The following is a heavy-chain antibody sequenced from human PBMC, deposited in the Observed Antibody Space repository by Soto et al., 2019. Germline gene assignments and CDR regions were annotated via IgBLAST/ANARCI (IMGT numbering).Heavy chain of an antibody. CDR1: GFTFSNAW. V-gene: IGHV3-15*01. CDR3: TTEPMIVVVTDDAFDI. J-gene: IGHJ3*02. D-gene: IGHD3-22*01. Sequence: AVGSLRLSCAASGFTFSNAWMSWVRQAPGKGLEWVGRIKSKTDGGTTDYAAPVKGRFTISRDDSKNTLYLQMNSLKTEDTAVYYCTTEPMIVVVTDDAFDIWGQGTMVTVSS. CDR2: IKSKTDGGTT.